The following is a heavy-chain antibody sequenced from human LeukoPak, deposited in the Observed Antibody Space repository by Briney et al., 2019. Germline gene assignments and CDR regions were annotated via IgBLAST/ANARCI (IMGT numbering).Heavy chain of an antibody. J-gene: IGHJ4*02. D-gene: IGHD4/OR15-4a*01. Sequence: GGSLRLSCAASGFTFSDYYMSWIRQAPGKGLEWVANIKQDGNEKYYADSVKGRFTISRDNGKNSLDLQMNSLGADDTAVYYCARDTLGEGEDANYAVYYFDYWGQGTVVTVSS. CDR3: ARDTLGEGEDANYAVYYFDY. V-gene: IGHV3-7*01. CDR1: GFTFSDYY. CDR2: IKQDGNEK.